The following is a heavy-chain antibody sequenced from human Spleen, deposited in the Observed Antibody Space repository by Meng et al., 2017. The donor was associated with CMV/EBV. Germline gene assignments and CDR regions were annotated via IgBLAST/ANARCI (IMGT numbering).Heavy chain of an antibody. CDR1: GFTFSDYP. Sequence: GESLKISCATSGFTFSDYPMTWVRQRPGRGLEWVSGLNWNGGRTGYADSVKGRFTISRDNTKNSLYLQMNSLRAEDTAVYYCARWGSSSSSYWGQGTLVTVSS. CDR2: LNWNGGRT. V-gene: IGHV3-20*04. D-gene: IGHD6-13*01. CDR3: ARWGSSSSSY. J-gene: IGHJ4*02.